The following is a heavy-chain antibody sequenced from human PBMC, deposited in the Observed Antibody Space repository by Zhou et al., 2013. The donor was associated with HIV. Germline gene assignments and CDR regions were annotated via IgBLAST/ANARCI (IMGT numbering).Heavy chain of an antibody. J-gene: IGHJ4*02. V-gene: IGHV1-69*04. D-gene: IGHD1-26*01. CDR3: ARGGIVGATTGDY. CDR2: IIPILGIA. CDR1: GGTFSSYA. Sequence: QVQLVQSGAEVKKPGSSVKVSCKASGGTFSSYAISWVRQAPGQGLEWMGRIIPILGIANYAQKFQGRVTITADKSTSTAYMELSSLRSEDTAVYYCARGGIVGATTGDYWGQGNPGHRLL.